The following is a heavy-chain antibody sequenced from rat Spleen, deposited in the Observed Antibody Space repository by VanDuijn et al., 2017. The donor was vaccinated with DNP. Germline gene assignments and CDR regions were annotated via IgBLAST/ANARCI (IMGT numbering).Heavy chain of an antibody. D-gene: IGHD1-6*01. CDR1: GYTFTNYF. Sequence: QVQLQQSGAELAKPGSSVKISCKASGYTFTNYFISWIKQTTGQGLEYIGYINTGSGGSKYNEKFKGKATLTVDKPSSTAFMQLSSLTPDDSAVYFCARDDTYYGYDYFDYWGQGVMVTVSS. CDR3: ARDDTYYGYDYFDY. CDR2: INTGSGGS. V-gene: IGHV1-43*01. J-gene: IGHJ2*01.